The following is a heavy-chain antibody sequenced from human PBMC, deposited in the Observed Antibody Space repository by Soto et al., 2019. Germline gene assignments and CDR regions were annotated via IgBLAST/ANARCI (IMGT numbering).Heavy chain of an antibody. CDR3: AKVGVELSGKVYYYYGMDV. V-gene: IGHV3-23*01. D-gene: IGHD2-15*01. Sequence: GGSLRLSCAASGFTFSSYAMSWVRQAPGKGLEWVSAISGSGGSTYYADSVKGRFTISRDNSKNTLYLQMNSLRAEDTAVYYCAKVGVELSGKVYYYYGMDVWGQGTTVTVSS. CDR1: GFTFSSYA. CDR2: ISGSGGST. J-gene: IGHJ6*02.